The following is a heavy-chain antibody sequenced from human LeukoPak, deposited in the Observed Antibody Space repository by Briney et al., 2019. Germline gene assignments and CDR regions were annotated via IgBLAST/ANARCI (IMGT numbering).Heavy chain of an antibody. Sequence: GGSLRLSCAASGFTFSIYTMSWVRQAPGKGLQWVSSITSSGDGTYYADSVKGRFTISRDNSENMLYLQMNSLRVEDTAVYFCAKDRPNYYGSNGHYYRRDGDYWGQGTLVTVSS. CDR2: ITSSGDGT. D-gene: IGHD3-22*01. J-gene: IGHJ4*02. CDR1: GFTFSIYT. CDR3: AKDRPNYYGSNGHYYRRDGDY. V-gene: IGHV3-23*01.